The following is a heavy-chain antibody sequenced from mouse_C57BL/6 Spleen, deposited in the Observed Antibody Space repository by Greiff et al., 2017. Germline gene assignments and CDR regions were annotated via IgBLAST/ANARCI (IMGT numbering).Heavy chain of an antibody. D-gene: IGHD2-3*01. CDR3: TKGLYDGYYAMDY. J-gene: IGHJ4*01. V-gene: IGHV1-15*01. CDR1: GYTFTDYE. CDR2: IDPETGGT. Sequence: VQLQQSGAELVRPGASVTLSCKASGYTFTDYEMHWVKQTPVHGLEWIGAIDPETGGTAYNQKFKGKAILTADKSSSTAYMELRSLTSEDSAVYYCTKGLYDGYYAMDYWGQGTSVTVSS.